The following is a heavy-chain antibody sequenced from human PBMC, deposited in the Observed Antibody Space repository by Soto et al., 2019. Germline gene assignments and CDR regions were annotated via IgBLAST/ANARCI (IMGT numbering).Heavy chain of an antibody. CDR1: GGSVSSGSYY. CDR2: IYYSGST. CDR3: ARFLVAVAGRFDY. J-gene: IGHJ4*02. Sequence: ETLSLTCTVSGGSVSSGSYYWSWIRQPPGKGLEWIGYIYYSGSTNYNPSLKSRVTISVDTSKNQFSLKLSSVTAADTAVYYCARFLVAVAGRFDYWGQGTLVTVSS. D-gene: IGHD6-19*01. V-gene: IGHV4-61*01.